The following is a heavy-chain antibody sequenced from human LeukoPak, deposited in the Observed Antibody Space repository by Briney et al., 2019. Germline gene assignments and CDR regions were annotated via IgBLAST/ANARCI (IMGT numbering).Heavy chain of an antibody. V-gene: IGHV3-15*07. D-gene: IGHD3-22*01. CDR2: IRSNSDGGTI. J-gene: IGHJ5*02. Sequence: WIRQPPGKGLEWVGRIRSNSDGGTIDYAAPVKGRFTLSRDDSKTTLYLQMNSLQTEDTAVYYCATDFYDSTWGQGTLVTVSS. CDR3: ATDFYDST.